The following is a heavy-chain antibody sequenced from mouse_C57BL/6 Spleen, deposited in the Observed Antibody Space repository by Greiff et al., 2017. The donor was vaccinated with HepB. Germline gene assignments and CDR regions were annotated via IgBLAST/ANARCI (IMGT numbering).Heavy chain of an antibody. Sequence: EVKLVESGGGLVKPGGSLKLSCAASGFTFSSYTMSWVRQTPEKRLEWVATISGGGGNTYYPDSVKGRFTISRDNAKNTLYLQMSSLRSEDTALYYCARPPLAMDYWGQGTSVTVSS. D-gene: IGHD6-1*01. V-gene: IGHV5-9*01. CDR1: GFTFSSYT. J-gene: IGHJ4*01. CDR2: ISGGGGNT. CDR3: ARPPLAMDY.